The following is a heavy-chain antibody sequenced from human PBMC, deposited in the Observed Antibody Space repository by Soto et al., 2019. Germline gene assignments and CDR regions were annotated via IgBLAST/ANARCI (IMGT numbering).Heavy chain of an antibody. Sequence: PGGSLRLSCAASGFSLSDRYIDWVRQAPGKGLEWVGRSRNKANSYSTEYAASVKGRFTFSRDDSENSVHLQMNRLKIEDTAVYYCARGDYYDTTGPNHWGQGTLVTVSS. CDR2: SRNKANSYST. CDR3: ARGDYYDTTGPNH. V-gene: IGHV3-72*01. J-gene: IGHJ5*02. CDR1: GFSLSDRY. D-gene: IGHD3-22*01.